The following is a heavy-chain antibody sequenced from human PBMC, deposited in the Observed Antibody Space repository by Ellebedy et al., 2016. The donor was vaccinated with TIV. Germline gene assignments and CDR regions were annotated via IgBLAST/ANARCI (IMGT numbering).Heavy chain of an antibody. CDR3: AREFLTDYGDYPRSFDI. V-gene: IGHV3-21*01. D-gene: IGHD4-17*01. Sequence: PGGSLRLSCAASRFTFSTYSMNWVRQAPGKGLEWVSYISSSSTYIYYADSVKGRFTISRDNAKNSLFLQMNSLRAEDTGLYYCAREFLTDYGDYPRSFDIWGLGTMVTVSS. CDR2: ISSSSTYI. J-gene: IGHJ3*02. CDR1: RFTFSTYS.